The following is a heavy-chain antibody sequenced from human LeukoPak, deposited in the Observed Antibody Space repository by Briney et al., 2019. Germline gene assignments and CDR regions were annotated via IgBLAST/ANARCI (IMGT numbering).Heavy chain of an antibody. J-gene: IGHJ5*02. Sequence: GSLRLSCAASGFTFSSYAMSWIRQPPGKGLEWIGEINHSGSTNYNPSLKSRVTISVDTSKNQFSLKLSSVTAADTAVYYCARLAPSRPALYSSSWYGNWFDPWGQGTLVTVSS. D-gene: IGHD6-13*01. CDR2: INHSGST. CDR1: GFTFSSYA. V-gene: IGHV4-34*01. CDR3: ARLAPSRPALYSSSWYGNWFDP.